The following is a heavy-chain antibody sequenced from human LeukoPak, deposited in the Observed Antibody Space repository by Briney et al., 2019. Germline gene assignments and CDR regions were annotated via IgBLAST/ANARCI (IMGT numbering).Heavy chain of an antibody. V-gene: IGHV3-53*01. CDR3: AKDRSYSSGWYDAFDI. CDR1: GFTVSSNY. CDR2: IYSGGST. J-gene: IGHJ3*02. D-gene: IGHD6-19*01. Sequence: GGSLRLSCAASGFTVSSNYMSWVRQAPGKGLEWVSVIYSGGSTYYADSVKGRFTISRDNSKNTLYLQMNSLRAEDTAVYYCAKDRSYSSGWYDAFDIWGQGTMVTVSS.